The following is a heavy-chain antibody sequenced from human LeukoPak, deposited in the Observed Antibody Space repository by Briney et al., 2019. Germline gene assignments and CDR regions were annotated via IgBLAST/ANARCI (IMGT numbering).Heavy chain of an antibody. V-gene: IGHV4-30-4*08. D-gene: IGHD2-2*01. CDR1: GGSISSGDYY. Sequence: PSETLSLTCTVSGGSISSGDYYWSWIRQPPGKGLEWIGYIYYSGSTYYNPSLKSRVTISVDTSKNQFSLKLSSVTAADTAVYYCARAYCSSSSCSAVGYFNLWGRGTLVTVSS. CDR2: IYYSGST. CDR3: ARAYCSSSSCSAVGYFNL. J-gene: IGHJ2*01.